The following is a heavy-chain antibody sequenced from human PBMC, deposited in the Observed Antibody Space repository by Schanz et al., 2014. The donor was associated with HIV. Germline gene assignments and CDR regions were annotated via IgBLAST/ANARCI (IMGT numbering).Heavy chain of an antibody. Sequence: VQVVESGGGVVQPGRSLTLSCATTGFPLRDYGMHWVRQAPGKGLEWVANINGDETEKYYVDSVRGRFTISRDNAKNSLFLQMNSLRAEDTAVYYCVHDDSDNDGFEMWGQGTMVTVSS. CDR2: INGDETEK. CDR3: VHDDSDNDGFEM. CDR1: GFPLRDYG. D-gene: IGHD3-22*01. V-gene: IGHV3-7*01. J-gene: IGHJ3*02.